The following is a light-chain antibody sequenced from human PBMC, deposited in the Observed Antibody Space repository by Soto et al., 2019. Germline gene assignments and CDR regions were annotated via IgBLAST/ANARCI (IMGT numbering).Light chain of an antibody. J-gene: IGLJ2*01. CDR3: SSYTSSSTLVV. CDR1: SSDVGGYNH. CDR2: DVS. Sequence: HSVLTQPASVSGSPGQSITISCTGTSSDVGGYNHVSWYQQHPGKAPKLMIYDVSNRPSGVSNRFSGSKSGNTASLTISGLQAEDEADYYCSSYTSSSTLVVFGGGTKVTVL. V-gene: IGLV2-14*01.